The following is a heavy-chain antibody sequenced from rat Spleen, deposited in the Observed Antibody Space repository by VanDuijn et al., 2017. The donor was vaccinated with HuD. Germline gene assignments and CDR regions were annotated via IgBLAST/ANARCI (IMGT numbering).Heavy chain of an antibody. CDR1: GFSLTSYH. CDR2: IWAGGGT. V-gene: IGHV2-15*01. Sequence: QVQLKESGPGLVQPSQTLSLTCTVSGFSLTSYHVSWVRQPPGKSLVWMGTIWAGGGTNYNSAVQSRLSISRDTSKSQVFLKMNSLQTEDTATYYCAKDHDYSSYVMDVWGQGASVTVSS. J-gene: IGHJ4*01. D-gene: IGHD1-2*01. CDR3: AKDHDYSSYVMDV.